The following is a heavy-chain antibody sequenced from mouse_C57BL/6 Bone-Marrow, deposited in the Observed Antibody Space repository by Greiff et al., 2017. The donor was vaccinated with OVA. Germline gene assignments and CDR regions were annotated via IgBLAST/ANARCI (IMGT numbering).Heavy chain of an antibody. Sequence: ESGPGLVKPSQSLSLTCSVTGYSITSGYYWNWIRQFPGNKLEWMGYLSYDGSNNYNPSLKNRISITRDTSKNQFFLKLNSVTTEDTATYYCARKDGSSSYWYFDVWGTGTTVTVSS. CDR1: GYSITSGYY. V-gene: IGHV3-6*01. CDR2: LSYDGSN. D-gene: IGHD1-1*01. CDR3: ARKDGSSSYWYFDV. J-gene: IGHJ1*03.